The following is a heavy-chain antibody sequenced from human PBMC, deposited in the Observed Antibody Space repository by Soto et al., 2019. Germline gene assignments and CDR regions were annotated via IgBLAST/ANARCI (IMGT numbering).Heavy chain of an antibody. CDR3: ATSGDGGSRHFDY. D-gene: IGHD2-15*01. J-gene: IGHJ4*02. CDR2: IYPDDSDT. Sequence: GESLKISCKGSGYSFATYWIGWVRQMPAKGLEWMGIIYPDDSDTIYSPSFQGQVTISADKSISTAYLQWSSLKASDTAMYYCATSGDGGSRHFDYWGQGTLVTVSS. CDR1: GYSFATYW. V-gene: IGHV5-51*01.